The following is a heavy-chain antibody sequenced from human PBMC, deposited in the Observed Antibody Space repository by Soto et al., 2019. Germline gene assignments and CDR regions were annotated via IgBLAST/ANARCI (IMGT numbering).Heavy chain of an antibody. CDR3: AIVVVVAANTLEAFDI. D-gene: IGHD2-15*01. CDR1: VFTFSIYS. J-gene: IGHJ3*02. CDR2: ISSSSSYI. Sequence: GGSLRVACAASVFTFSIYSMNWVRQAPGRGLEWVSSISSSSSYIYYADSVKGRFTISRDNAKNSLYLQMNSLRAEDTAVYYCAIVVVVAANTLEAFDIWGQGTMVTVSS. V-gene: IGHV3-21*01.